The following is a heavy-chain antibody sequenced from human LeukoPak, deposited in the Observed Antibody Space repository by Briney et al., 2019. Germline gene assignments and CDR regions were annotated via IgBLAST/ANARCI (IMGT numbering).Heavy chain of an antibody. Sequence: GRSLRLSCAASGFTFSSYAMHWVRQAPGKGLEWVAVISYDGSNKYYADSVKGRFTISRDNSKNTLYLQMNSLRAEDTAVYYCARDGGGLVVTAIHFGYWGQGTLVTVSS. CDR3: ARDGGGLVVTAIHFGY. CDR2: ISYDGSNK. CDR1: GFTFSSYA. D-gene: IGHD2-21*02. J-gene: IGHJ4*02. V-gene: IGHV3-30*01.